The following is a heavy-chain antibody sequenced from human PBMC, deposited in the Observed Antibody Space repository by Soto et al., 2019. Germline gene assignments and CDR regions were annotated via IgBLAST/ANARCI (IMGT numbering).Heavy chain of an antibody. Sequence: GGSLRLSCAASGFTFSSYAMSWVRQAPGKGLEWVSAISGSGGSTYYADSVKGRFTISRDNSKNTLYLQMNSLRAEDMAVYYCAKGTGDLTRSYYFDYWGQGTLVTVSS. V-gene: IGHV3-23*01. J-gene: IGHJ4*02. CDR1: GFTFSSYA. CDR2: ISGSGGST. D-gene: IGHD7-27*01. CDR3: AKGTGDLTRSYYFDY.